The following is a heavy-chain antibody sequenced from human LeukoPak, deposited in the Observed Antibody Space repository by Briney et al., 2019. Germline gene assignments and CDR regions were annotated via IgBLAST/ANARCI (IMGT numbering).Heavy chain of an antibody. CDR3: AKVTLSGSFDY. CDR2: ISWNSGSI. V-gene: IGHV3-9*02. CDR1: GFTSDDYA. J-gene: IGHJ4*02. Sequence: GGSLRLSCAASGFTSDDYAMHWVRQAPGKGLEWVSGISWNSGSIGYADSVKGRFTISRDNAKNSLYLQMNSLRAEDTALYYCAKVTLSGSFDYWGQGTLVTVSS. D-gene: IGHD3-10*01.